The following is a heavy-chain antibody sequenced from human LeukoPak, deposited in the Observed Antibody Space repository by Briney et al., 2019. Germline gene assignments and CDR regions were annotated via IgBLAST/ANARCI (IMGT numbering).Heavy chain of an antibody. Sequence: GESLKISCKGSGYIFTNYWIGWVRQMPGKGLEWMGIIYTDDSDTRYSPSFQGQVTMSVDKSISTAYLQWNSLKASDSAMYYCVRTDYNFWFDPWGQGTLFTVSA. J-gene: IGHJ5*02. CDR1: GYIFTNYW. CDR3: VRTDYNFWFDP. CDR2: IYTDDSDT. D-gene: IGHD4/OR15-4a*01. V-gene: IGHV5-51*01.